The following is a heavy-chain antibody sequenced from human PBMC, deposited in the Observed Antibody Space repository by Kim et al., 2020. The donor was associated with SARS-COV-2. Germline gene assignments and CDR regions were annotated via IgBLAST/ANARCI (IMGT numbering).Heavy chain of an antibody. Sequence: SETLSLTCSVSGDSIRDSPYYWGWIRQPPGKGLEWIGIIDFRGRTHYNPSLRSRLTMSVDTSRNEFSLKLQSVTAADTAFYYCARPQSGSALLPRYDSWG. CDR1: GDSIRDSPYY. J-gene: IGHJ5*01. V-gene: IGHV4-39*01. CDR3: ARPQSGSALLPRYDS. D-gene: IGHD3-16*02. CDR2: IDFRGRT.